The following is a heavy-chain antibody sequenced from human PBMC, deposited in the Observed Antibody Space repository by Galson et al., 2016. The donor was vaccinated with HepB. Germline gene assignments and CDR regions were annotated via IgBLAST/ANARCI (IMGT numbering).Heavy chain of an antibody. CDR3: ARGRRTTMIVVVITPIDY. D-gene: IGHD3-22*01. V-gene: IGHV1-46*01. CDR2: INPSGGST. CDR1: GYTLTSYY. J-gene: IGHJ4*02. Sequence: SVKVSCKASGYTLTSYYVHWVRQAPGQGLEWMGIINPSGGSTSYAQKFQGRITMTRDTSTNTVYMELSSLRSEDTAVYYCARGRRTTMIVVVITPIDYWGQGSLVTVSS.